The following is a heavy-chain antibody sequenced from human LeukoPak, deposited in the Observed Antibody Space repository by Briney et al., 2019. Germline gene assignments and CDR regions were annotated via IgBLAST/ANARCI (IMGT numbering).Heavy chain of an antibody. CDR3: ARSRGSDY. J-gene: IGHJ4*02. CDR2: IEQDGSET. D-gene: IGHD3-16*01. Sequence: PGGSLRLSCAASGFIFTSYSMSWVRQAPGKGLEWVANIEQDGSETYYVGAVKGRFTISRDNVKNSLYLQMNSLRAEDTAVYYCARSRGSDYWGQGTLVTVSS. V-gene: IGHV3-7*05. CDR1: GFIFTSYS.